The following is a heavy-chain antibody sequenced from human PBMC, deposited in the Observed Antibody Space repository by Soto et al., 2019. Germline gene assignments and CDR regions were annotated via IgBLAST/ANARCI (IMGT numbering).Heavy chain of an antibody. CDR2: MSGSGGNT. J-gene: IGHJ4*02. V-gene: IGHV3-23*01. CDR1: GFTFSSYG. CDR3: AKGAFSGSGILNY. Sequence: GGSLRLSCAASGFTFSSYGMSWVRQTPDKGLEWVSTMSGSGGNTFYTDSVKGRFTISRDDSKNTLYLQIKSLRAEDTAVYYCAKGAFSGSGILNYWGQGTLVTVSS. D-gene: IGHD3-10*01.